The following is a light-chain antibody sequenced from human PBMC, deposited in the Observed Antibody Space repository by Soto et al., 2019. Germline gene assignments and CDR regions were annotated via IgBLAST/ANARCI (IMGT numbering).Light chain of an antibody. J-gene: IGKJ1*01. Sequence: DIQMTQSPSSLSASVGDRVTITCRASQSISSYLNWYQQKPGKAPKXLIYAASSLQSGVPSRFSGSGSGTDFTLTISSLQPEDGATYDGQQSYSTPRTFGQGTKVDIK. CDR1: QSISSY. CDR3: QQSYSTPRT. V-gene: IGKV1-39*01. CDR2: AAS.